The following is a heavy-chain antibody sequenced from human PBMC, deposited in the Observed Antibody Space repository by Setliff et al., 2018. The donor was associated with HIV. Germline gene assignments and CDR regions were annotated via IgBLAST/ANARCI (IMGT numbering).Heavy chain of an antibody. CDR1: GGSIGNYY. CDR3: ATASGYDLFMGAFDI. J-gene: IGHJ3*02. D-gene: IGHD5-12*01. Sequence: SETLSLTCTVSGGSIGNYYWSWIRQSAGKGLEWIGRIYASGNIGRIYSSGNTEYNPSLKSRVTMSVDTSKNQFSLELPSVTAADTAVYYCATASGYDLFMGAFDIWGQGTMVTVSS. V-gene: IGHV4-4*07. CDR2: IYSSGNT.